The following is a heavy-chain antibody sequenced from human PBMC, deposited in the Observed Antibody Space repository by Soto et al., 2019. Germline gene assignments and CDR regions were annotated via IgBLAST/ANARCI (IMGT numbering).Heavy chain of an antibody. J-gene: IGHJ6*03. Sequence: GGSLRHSCVDSGFTYRGYRMHRKSQAPGKGLEWVAVISYDGSNKYYADSVKGRFTISRDNSKNTLYLQMNSLRAEDTAVYYCAKGDGDYFSYYYYMDVWGKGTTVTVSS. CDR2: ISYDGSNK. CDR3: AKGDGDYFSYYYYMDV. D-gene: IGHD4-17*01. CDR1: GFTYRGYR. V-gene: IGHV3-30*18.